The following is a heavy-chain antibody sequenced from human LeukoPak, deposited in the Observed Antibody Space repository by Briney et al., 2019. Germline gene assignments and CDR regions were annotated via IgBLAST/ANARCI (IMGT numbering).Heavy chain of an antibody. J-gene: IGHJ4*02. V-gene: IGHV3-7*01. CDR1: GFTFSTYW. CDR2: IKGDESAR. CDR3: ARVGYGGNLDY. D-gene: IGHD4-23*01. Sequence: GGSLRLSCAASGFTFSTYWMAWVRQAPGKGLEWVANIKGDESARHQADSVKGRFTISRDNAKKSVYLQMSSLRGEDTAVYYCARVGYGGNLDYWGQGTLVTVSS.